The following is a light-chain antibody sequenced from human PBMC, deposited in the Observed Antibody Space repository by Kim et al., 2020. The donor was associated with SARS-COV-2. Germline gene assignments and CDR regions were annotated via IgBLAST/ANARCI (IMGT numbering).Light chain of an antibody. CDR1: QSVSSSY. V-gene: IGKV3-20*01. Sequence: PGERATLSCRASQSVSSSYLAWYQQKPGQAPRLLIYGASSRATGIPDRFSGSGSGTDFTLTISRLEPEDFAVYYCQQYGSSPPVAFGQGTKVDIK. CDR3: QQYGSSPPVA. CDR2: GAS. J-gene: IGKJ1*01.